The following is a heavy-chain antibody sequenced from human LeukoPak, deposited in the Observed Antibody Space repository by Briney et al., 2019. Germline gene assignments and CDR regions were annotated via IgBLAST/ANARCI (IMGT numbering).Heavy chain of an antibody. Sequence: SVTVSCTASGGTFSSYAISWVRQAPGQGLEWMGGIIPIFGTANYAQKFQGRVTITADESTSTAYMELSSLRSEDTAVYYCARGPRWLQFTYFDYWGQGTLVTVSS. J-gene: IGHJ4*02. CDR3: ARGPRWLQFTYFDY. CDR2: IIPIFGTA. D-gene: IGHD5-24*01. CDR1: GGTFSSYA. V-gene: IGHV1-69*13.